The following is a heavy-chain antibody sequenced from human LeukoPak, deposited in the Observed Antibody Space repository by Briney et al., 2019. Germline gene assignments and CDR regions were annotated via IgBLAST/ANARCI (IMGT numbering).Heavy chain of an antibody. Sequence: GGSLRLSCAASGFTFSSYAMHWVRQAPGKGLEWVAVISYDGSNKYYADSVKGRFTISIDNSKNTLYLQMNSLRAEDTAVYYCARDWYSYGLRVPFDYWGQGTLVTVSS. CDR3: ARDWYSYGLRVPFDY. CDR1: GFTFSSYA. D-gene: IGHD5-18*01. J-gene: IGHJ4*02. V-gene: IGHV3-30*04. CDR2: ISYDGSNK.